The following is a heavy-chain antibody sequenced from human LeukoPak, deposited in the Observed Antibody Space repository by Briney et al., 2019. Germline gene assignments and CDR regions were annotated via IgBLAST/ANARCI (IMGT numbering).Heavy chain of an antibody. Sequence: PGGSLRLSCSASGFSFGTFTMYWVRQAPGKGLEYVSAISSNGGSSSHADSVKGRFTISRDNSKNTLYLQMSSLRADDTAVYYCVKLEDSSGWYYFDCWGQGTLVTVSS. CDR2: ISSNGGSS. CDR1: GFSFGTFT. CDR3: VKLEDSSGWYYFDC. D-gene: IGHD6-13*01. J-gene: IGHJ4*02. V-gene: IGHV3-64D*08.